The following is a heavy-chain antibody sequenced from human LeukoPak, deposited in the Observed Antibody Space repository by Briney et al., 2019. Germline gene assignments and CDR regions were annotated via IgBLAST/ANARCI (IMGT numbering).Heavy chain of an antibody. V-gene: IGHV3-11*01. D-gene: IGHD3-10*01. CDR3: ARDLGYYYGSGSYSFFDY. CDR2: ISSSGNTI. CDR1: GFTFSDYY. Sequence: PGGSLRLSCAASGFTFSDYYMSWIRQAPGKGLEWVSYISSSGNTIYYADSVKDRFTVSRDNAKNSLSLQMNSLRAEDTAVYYCARDLGYYYGSGSYSFFDYWGQGTLVTVSS. J-gene: IGHJ4*02.